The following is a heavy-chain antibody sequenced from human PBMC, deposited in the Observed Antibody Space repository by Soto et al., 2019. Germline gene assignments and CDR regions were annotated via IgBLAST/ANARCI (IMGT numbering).Heavy chain of an antibody. CDR1: GGSFSGYY. D-gene: IGHD6-13*01. J-gene: IGHJ6*02. V-gene: IGHV4-34*01. Sequence: PSETLSLTCAVYGGSFSGYYWSWIRQPPGKGLEWIGEINHSGSTNYNPSLKSRVTISVDTSKNQFSLKLSSVTAADTAVYYCASAVAAAPPSRYGMDVWGQGTTVTVSS. CDR3: ASAVAAAPPSRYGMDV. CDR2: INHSGST.